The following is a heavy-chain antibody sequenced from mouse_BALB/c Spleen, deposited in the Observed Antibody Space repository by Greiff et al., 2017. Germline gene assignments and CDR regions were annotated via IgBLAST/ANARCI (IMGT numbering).Heavy chain of an antibody. CDR2: ISSGGGST. J-gene: IGHJ2*01. CDR3: ARQRGTGYFDY. Sequence: EVKLQESGGGLVKPGGSLKLSCAASGFAFSSYDMSWVRQTPEKRLEWVAYISSGGGSTYYPDTVKGRFTISRDNAKNTLYLQMSSLKSEDTAMYYCARQRGTGYFDYWGQGTTLTVSS. CDR1: GFAFSSYD. V-gene: IGHV5-12-1*01. D-gene: IGHD3-3*01.